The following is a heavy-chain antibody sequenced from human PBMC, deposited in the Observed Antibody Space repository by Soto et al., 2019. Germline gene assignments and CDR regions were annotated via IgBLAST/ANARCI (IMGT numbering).Heavy chain of an antibody. CDR1: GFTFSSYW. Sequence: EVQLVESGGGLVQPGGSLRLSCAASGFTFSSYWMSWVRQAPGKGLEWVANIKQDGSEKYYVDSVKGRFTISRDNAKNSLYLQMNSPRAEDTAVYYCARESPGRGIFGVVIMSFDYWGQGTLVTVSS. V-gene: IGHV3-7*03. J-gene: IGHJ4*02. D-gene: IGHD3-3*01. CDR2: IKQDGSEK. CDR3: ARESPGRGIFGVVIMSFDY.